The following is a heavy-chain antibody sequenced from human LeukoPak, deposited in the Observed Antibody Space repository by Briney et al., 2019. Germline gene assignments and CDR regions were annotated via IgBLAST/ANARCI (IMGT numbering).Heavy chain of an antibody. Sequence: SETLSLTCAVSRGSLSGYYWSCIRQPPGKGLEWIGEINHSGITNYNPSLKRRVTISVDTSKNQVSLKLSSVTAADTAVYYGARGRGRGYCSSTSCRVYFDYWGQGTLVTVSS. V-gene: IGHV4-34*01. CDR1: RGSLSGYY. CDR2: INHSGIT. CDR3: ARGRGRGYCSSTSCRVYFDY. D-gene: IGHD2-2*01. J-gene: IGHJ4*02.